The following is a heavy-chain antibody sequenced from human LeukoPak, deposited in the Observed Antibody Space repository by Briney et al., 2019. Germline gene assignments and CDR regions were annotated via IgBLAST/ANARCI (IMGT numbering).Heavy chain of an antibody. D-gene: IGHD3-22*01. Sequence: GGSLRLSCEASGFTFSSYAMHWVRQAPGKGLEWVAIISYDGGNEDYVDSVKGRFTISRDNAKNTLYLQMNSLRADDTAVYYCARGGAYYSDSSGSFDYWGQGTLVTVSS. CDR3: ARGGAYYSDSSGSFDY. J-gene: IGHJ4*02. V-gene: IGHV3-30-3*01. CDR1: GFTFSSYA. CDR2: ISYDGGNE.